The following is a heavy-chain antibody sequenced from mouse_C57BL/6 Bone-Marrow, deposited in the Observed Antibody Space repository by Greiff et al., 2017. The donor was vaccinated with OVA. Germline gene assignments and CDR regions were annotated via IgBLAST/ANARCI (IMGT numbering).Heavy chain of an antibody. J-gene: IGHJ3*01. CDR1: GFNIKDDY. V-gene: IGHV14-4*01. D-gene: IGHD2-4*01. CDR2: IDPENGDT. CDR3: TPSFYDYGSAY. Sequence: EVKLQQSGAELVRPGASVKLSCTASGFNIKDDYMHWVKQRPEQGLEWIGWIDPENGDTEYASKFQGKATITADTSSNTAYLQLSSLTSEDTAVYYCTPSFYDYGSAYWGQGTLVTVSA.